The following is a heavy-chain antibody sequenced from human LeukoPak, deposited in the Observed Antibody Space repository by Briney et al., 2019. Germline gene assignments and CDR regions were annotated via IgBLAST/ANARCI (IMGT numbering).Heavy chain of an antibody. V-gene: IGHV5-51*01. CDR2: IYPGDSDT. D-gene: IGHD3-22*01. CDR1: GYSFTSYW. Sequence: GESLKISCKGSGYSFTSYWIAWVRQMPGKGLEWMGIIYPGDSDTRYSPSFQGQVTISADKSISTAYLQWSSLKASDTAMYYCASLDYYDSSGYGYYFDYWGQGTLVTVSS. J-gene: IGHJ4*02. CDR3: ASLDYYDSSGYGYYFDY.